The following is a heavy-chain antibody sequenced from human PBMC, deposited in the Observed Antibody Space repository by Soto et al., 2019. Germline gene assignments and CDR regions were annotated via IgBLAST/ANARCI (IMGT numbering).Heavy chain of an antibody. V-gene: IGHV1-69*01. D-gene: IGHD6-13*01. CDR3: ARTGGSSWFDY. CDR1: GGTFSAYL. J-gene: IGHJ4*02. CDR2: IMPMLVAP. Sequence: QVHLVQSGAEVKKPGSSVKVPCKASGGTFSAYLLTWVRQAPGQGLEWMGGIMPMLVAPNYAQKFQGRATITADESTSTAYMELSSLRSEDTAVYYCARTGGSSWFDYWGQGTLVTVSS.